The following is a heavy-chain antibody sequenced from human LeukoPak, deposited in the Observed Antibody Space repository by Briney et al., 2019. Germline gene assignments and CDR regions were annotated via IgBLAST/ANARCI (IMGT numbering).Heavy chain of an antibody. CDR1: GFTFSSYW. Sequence: GGSLRLSCAASGFTFSSYWMSWVRQAPGKGLEWVANIKQDGSEKYYVDSVKGRFTISRDNAKNSVDLQMNSLRAEDTAVYYCARGTHYYNTSGYWDDGGDAFDIWGQGTMVTVSS. CDR3: ARGTHYYNTSGYWDDGGDAFDI. V-gene: IGHV3-7*01. J-gene: IGHJ3*02. D-gene: IGHD3-22*01. CDR2: IKQDGSEK.